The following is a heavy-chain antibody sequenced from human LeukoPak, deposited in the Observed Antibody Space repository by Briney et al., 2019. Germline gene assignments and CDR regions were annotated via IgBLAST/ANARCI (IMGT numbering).Heavy chain of an antibody. J-gene: IGHJ4*02. V-gene: IGHV3-30*02. CDR2: IRCDESHK. Sequence: PGGSLRLSCLASVFTFSSYGIHWVRQPRAKGRDGVAFIRCDESHKYYSDSVEGRFTISRDNSKNTLYLQMNSLRAEDTAVYYCAKLLYYYDSSQPYWGQGTLVTVSS. CDR3: AKLLYYYDSSQPY. CDR1: VFTFSSYG. D-gene: IGHD3-22*01.